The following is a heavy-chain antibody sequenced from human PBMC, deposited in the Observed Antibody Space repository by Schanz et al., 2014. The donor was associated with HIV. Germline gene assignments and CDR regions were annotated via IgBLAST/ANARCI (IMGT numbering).Heavy chain of an antibody. Sequence: QVQLVESGGGVVQPGRSLRLSCAASGFTFSTNDMHWVRQVPGKGLGWEAVISHNGNNDYYAESVKGRVTISRDNSKNTLYLQMNNLKTEDTAVYYCAKAGLFFGQLWLGFFDYWGQGAQVTVSS. V-gene: IGHV3-30*18. CDR1: GFTFSTND. J-gene: IGHJ4*02. D-gene: IGHD5-18*01. CDR3: AKAGLFFGQLWLGFFDY. CDR2: ISHNGNND.